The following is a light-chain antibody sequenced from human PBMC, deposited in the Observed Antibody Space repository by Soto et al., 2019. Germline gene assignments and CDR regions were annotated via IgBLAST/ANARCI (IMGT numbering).Light chain of an antibody. Sequence: QSALTQPASVSGSPGQSINISCTRPSSDPADYKYAAWYQHHPGKAPKALIAEVTQRTSGVSDRFSGSKSGNTASLTISGLQVEDEADYYCSSFTIDRTLVFGTGTKLTVL. CDR1: SSDPADYKY. CDR2: EVT. V-gene: IGLV2-14*01. J-gene: IGLJ1*01. CDR3: SSFTIDRTLV.